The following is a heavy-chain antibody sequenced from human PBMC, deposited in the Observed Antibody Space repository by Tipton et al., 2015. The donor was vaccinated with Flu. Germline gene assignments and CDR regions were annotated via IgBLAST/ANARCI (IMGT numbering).Heavy chain of an antibody. V-gene: IGHV1-69*09. Sequence: QLVQSGAEVKKPGSSVKVSCKASGGTFSSYAISWVRQAPGQGLEWMGRIIPILGIANYAQKFQGRVTITADKSTSTAYMELSSLGSEDTAVYYCARVGSKREWYFDLWGRGTLVTVSS. CDR3: ARVGSKREWYFDL. J-gene: IGHJ2*01. CDR1: GGTFSSYA. CDR2: IIPILGIA. D-gene: IGHD3-10*01.